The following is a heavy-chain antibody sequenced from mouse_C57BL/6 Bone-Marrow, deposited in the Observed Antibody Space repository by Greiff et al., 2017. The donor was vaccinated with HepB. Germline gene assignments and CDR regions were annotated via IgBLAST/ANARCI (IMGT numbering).Heavy chain of an antibody. J-gene: IGHJ4*01. CDR2: IDPETGGT. D-gene: IGHD1-1*01. Sequence: VHLVESGAELVRPGASVTLSCKASGYTFTDYEMHWVKQTPVHGLEWIGAIDPETGGTAYNQKFKGKAILTADKSSSTAYMELRSLTSEDSAVYYCTRDGVVALYAMDYWGQGTSVTVSS. CDR3: TRDGVVALYAMDY. V-gene: IGHV1-15*01. CDR1: GYTFTDYE.